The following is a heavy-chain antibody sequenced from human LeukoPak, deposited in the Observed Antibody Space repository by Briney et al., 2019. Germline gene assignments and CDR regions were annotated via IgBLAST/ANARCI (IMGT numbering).Heavy chain of an antibody. CDR1: GGSISSGSYY. J-gene: IGHJ6*03. D-gene: IGHD2-21*02. CDR2: IYTSGST. CDR3: AREIVVVTLYYYYYMDV. V-gene: IGHV4-61*02. Sequence: SQTLSLTCTVSGGSISSGSYYWSWIGQPAGKGLEWIGRIYTSGSTNYNPSLKSRVTISVDTSKNQFSLKLSSVTAADTAVYYCAREIVVVTLYYYYYMDVWGKGTTVTISS.